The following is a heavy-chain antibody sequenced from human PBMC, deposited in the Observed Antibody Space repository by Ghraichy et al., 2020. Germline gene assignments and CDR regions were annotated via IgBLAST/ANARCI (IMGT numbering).Heavy chain of an antibody. V-gene: IGHV4-4*07. D-gene: IGHD4-23*01. Sequence: SETLSLTCTVHGASINTYFWSWIRQPAGKGLEWIGRVYSSETTNYNPSLKSRVTMSVDTPNNRFSLRLTSVTAADTTVYYCVKDGTYFDECGNNYVLDIWGQGTMVTISS. J-gene: IGHJ3*02. CDR3: VKDGTYFDECGNNYVLDI. CDR1: GASINTYF. CDR2: VYSSETT.